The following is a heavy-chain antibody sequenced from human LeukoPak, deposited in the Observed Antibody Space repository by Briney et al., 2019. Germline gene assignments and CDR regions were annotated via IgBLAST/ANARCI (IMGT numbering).Heavy chain of an antibody. CDR1: GGSISSYY. Sequence: SETLSLTCTVSGGSISSYYWGWIRQPPGKGLEWIGSIYYSGSTYYNPSLKSRVTISVDTSKNQFSLKLSSVTAADTAVYYCARQFYYDSSGYYDYWGQGTLVTVSS. D-gene: IGHD3-22*01. CDR3: ARQFYYDSSGYYDY. CDR2: IYYSGST. J-gene: IGHJ4*02. V-gene: IGHV4-39*01.